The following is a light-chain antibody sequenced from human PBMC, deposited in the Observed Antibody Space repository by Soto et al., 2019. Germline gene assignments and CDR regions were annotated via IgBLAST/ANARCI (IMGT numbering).Light chain of an antibody. CDR1: QGFSNY. CDR3: QKYNSATWT. Sequence: DIQMTQSPSSLSASVGDRVTITCRARQGFSNYLAWYQQQPGKVPKLLIYVASTLQSGVPSRCSGSGSGTYFTLTISSVQHEDVVTYYCQKYNSATWTFGQGTKVEIK. V-gene: IGKV1-27*01. J-gene: IGKJ1*01. CDR2: VAS.